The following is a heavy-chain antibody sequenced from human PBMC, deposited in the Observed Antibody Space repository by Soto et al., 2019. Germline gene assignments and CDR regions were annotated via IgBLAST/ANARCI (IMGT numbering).Heavy chain of an antibody. V-gene: IGHV3-23*01. CDR3: AKDPTYDYGYFDS. D-gene: IGHD4-17*01. Sequence: SLRLSCAASGSTFSSYAMNWVRQAPGKGLEWVSTIRTSVGDTYYAASVKGRFTISRDNSKSTVYLHLNSLRAEDTAIYYCAKDPTYDYGYFDSWGQGTLVTVSS. CDR2: IRTSVGDT. J-gene: IGHJ4*02. CDR1: GSTFSSYA.